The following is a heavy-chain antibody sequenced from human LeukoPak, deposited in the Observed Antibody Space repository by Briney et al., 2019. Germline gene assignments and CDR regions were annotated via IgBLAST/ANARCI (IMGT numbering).Heavy chain of an antibody. V-gene: IGHV4-34*01. CDR2: INHSGST. D-gene: IGHD3-10*01. CDR3: ARGGISWPYYYGSGSYHSWIDP. CDR1: GGSLSGYY. Sequence: SETLSLTCAVYGGSLSGYYWSWIRQPPGKGLEWIGEINHSGSTNYNPSLKSRVTISVDTSKNQFSLKLSSVTAADTAVYYCARGGISWPYYYGSGSYHSWIDPWGQGTLVTVSS. J-gene: IGHJ5*02.